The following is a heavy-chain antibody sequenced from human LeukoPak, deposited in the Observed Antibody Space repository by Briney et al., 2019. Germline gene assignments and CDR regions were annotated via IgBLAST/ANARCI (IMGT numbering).Heavy chain of an antibody. V-gene: IGHV4-59*08. D-gene: IGHD1-26*01. Sequence: PSETLSLTCTVSGGSISNNYWSWFRQPPGKGLEWMGYIYYSGSTNYNPSLKSRVTISVDTSKSQFSLNLSSATATDTATYYCARHRNSGSWPSGGYFDYWGQGTLVTVSS. CDR2: IYYSGST. J-gene: IGHJ4*02. CDR3: ARHRNSGSWPSGGYFDY. CDR1: GGSISNNY.